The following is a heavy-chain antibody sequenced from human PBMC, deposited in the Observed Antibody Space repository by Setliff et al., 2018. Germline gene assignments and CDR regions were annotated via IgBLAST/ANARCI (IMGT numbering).Heavy chain of an antibody. CDR1: GGSFSGYY. Sequence: SETLSLTCAVYGGSFSGYYWSWTRQPPGKRLEWIGEIIHSGSTNYNPSLKSRVTISMDTSKNQFSLKVPSVTAADTAVYYCARSFSRSGKFLLDYWGQGALVTVSS. CDR2: IIHSGST. CDR3: ARSFSRSGKFLLDY. J-gene: IGHJ4*02. D-gene: IGHD1-26*01. V-gene: IGHV4-34*12.